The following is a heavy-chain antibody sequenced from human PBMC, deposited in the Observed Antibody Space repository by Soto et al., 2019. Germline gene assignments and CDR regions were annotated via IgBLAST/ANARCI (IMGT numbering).Heavy chain of an antibody. CDR2: ISHDGSKT. CDR3: AKERGLTAIQSVYFQH. V-gene: IGHV3-30*18. D-gene: IGHD2-21*02. CDR1: GFTFNSYG. Sequence: PGGSLRLSCAASGFTFNSYGIHWVRQAPGKGLEWVAVISHDGSKTNYADSVKGRFTISRDNSKDTVYLQMNSLRAEDTAVYYCAKERGLTAIQSVYFQHWGQGTLVTAPQ. J-gene: IGHJ1*01.